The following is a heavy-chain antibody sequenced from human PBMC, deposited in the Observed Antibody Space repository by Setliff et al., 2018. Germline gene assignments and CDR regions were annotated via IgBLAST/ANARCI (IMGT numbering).Heavy chain of an antibody. Sequence: SVKVSCKASGGTFSNFGISWVRQAPGQGLEWMGGTIPMFGTTNYAQRFQGRVTITTDESTSTAYMELSSLRSEDTAVYYCARERGDIVTTTSYYYYLDVWGKGTTVTVSS. V-gene: IGHV1-69*05. CDR2: TIPMFGTT. CDR1: GGTFSNFG. D-gene: IGHD5-12*01. CDR3: ARERGDIVTTTSYYYYLDV. J-gene: IGHJ6*03.